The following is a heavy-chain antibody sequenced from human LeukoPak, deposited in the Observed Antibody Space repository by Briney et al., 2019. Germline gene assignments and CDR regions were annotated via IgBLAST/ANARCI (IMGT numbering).Heavy chain of an antibody. CDR3: ARDFNYGGTFDY. CDR1: GGSISSGGYY. D-gene: IGHD4-23*01. V-gene: IGHV4-31*03. Sequence: PSETLSLTCTVSGGSISSGGYYWSWIRQHPGKGLEWNGYIYYSGSTYYNPSLKSRVTISVDTSKNQFSLKLSSVTAADTAVYYCARDFNYGGTFDYWGQGTLVTVSS. CDR2: IYYSGST. J-gene: IGHJ4*02.